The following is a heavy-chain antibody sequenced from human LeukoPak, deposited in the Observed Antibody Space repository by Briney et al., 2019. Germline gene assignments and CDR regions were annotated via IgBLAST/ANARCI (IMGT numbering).Heavy chain of an antibody. Sequence: PGRSLRLSCAASGFTFSSYGMHWVRQAPGKGLEWVAFIRYDGSNKYYADSVKGRFTISRDNSKNTLYLQMNSLRAEDTAVYYCAKDAISWELLGYFQHWGQGTLVTVSS. CDR3: AKDAISWELLGYFQH. CDR2: IRYDGSNK. CDR1: GFTFSSYG. V-gene: IGHV3-30*02. D-gene: IGHD1-26*01. J-gene: IGHJ1*01.